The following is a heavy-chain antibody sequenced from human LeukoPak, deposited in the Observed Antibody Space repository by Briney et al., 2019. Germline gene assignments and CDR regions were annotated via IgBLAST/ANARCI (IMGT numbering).Heavy chain of an antibody. CDR3: ARDRPFRGVMGPHYYYYGMDV. Sequence: GGSLRLSCAASGFTVSSNYMSWVRQAPGKGLEWVSVIYSGGSTYYADSVKGRFTISRDNSKNTLYLQMNSLRAEDTAVYYCARDRPFRGVMGPHYYYYGMDVWGQGTTVTVSS. V-gene: IGHV3-66*01. D-gene: IGHD3-10*01. J-gene: IGHJ6*02. CDR2: IYSGGST. CDR1: GFTVSSNY.